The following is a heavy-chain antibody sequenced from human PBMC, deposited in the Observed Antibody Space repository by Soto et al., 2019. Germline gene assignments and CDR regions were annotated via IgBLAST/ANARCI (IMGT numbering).Heavy chain of an antibody. CDR1: GYTFTSYG. CDR2: ISAYNGNT. CDR3: ARDGYYDSSGYRSDFDY. J-gene: IGHJ4*01. V-gene: IGHV1-18*01. D-gene: IGHD3-22*01. Sequence: QVQLVQSGAEVKKPGASVKVSCKASGYTFTSYGISWVRQARGQRLEWMGWISAYNGNTNYAQKLQGRVTMTTDTSTSTAYMELRSLRSDDTAVYYCARDGYYDSSGYRSDFDYWGHGTLVTVSS.